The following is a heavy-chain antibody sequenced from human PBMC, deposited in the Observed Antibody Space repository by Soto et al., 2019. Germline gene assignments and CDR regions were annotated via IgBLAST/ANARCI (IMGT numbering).Heavy chain of an antibody. V-gene: IGHV4-30-4*01. Sequence: QVQLQESGPGLVKPSQTLSLTCTVSGGSISSGDYYWSWIRQPPGKGLEWIGYIYYSGSTYYNPSLKSRVTISVDTSKNQFSLKLSSVTAADTAVYYCARELGGRTSISGYDYFDYWGQGTLVTVSS. D-gene: IGHD5-12*01. CDR1: GGSISSGDYY. J-gene: IGHJ4*02. CDR2: IYYSGST. CDR3: ARELGGRTSISGYDYFDY.